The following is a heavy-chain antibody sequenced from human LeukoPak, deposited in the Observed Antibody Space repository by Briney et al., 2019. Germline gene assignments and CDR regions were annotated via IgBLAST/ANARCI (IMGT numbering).Heavy chain of an antibody. J-gene: IGHJ6*03. Sequence: GASVKVSCKASGGTFSSYAISWVRQAPGQGLEWMGGIIPIFGTANYAQNLQGRVTLTTDKSTNTAYMELRSLRSDDTAIYYCARAVSGGSSFFYMDVWGKGTTVTISS. CDR2: IIPIFGTA. CDR1: GGTFSSYA. V-gene: IGHV1-69*05. CDR3: ARAVSGGSSFFYMDV. D-gene: IGHD2-15*01.